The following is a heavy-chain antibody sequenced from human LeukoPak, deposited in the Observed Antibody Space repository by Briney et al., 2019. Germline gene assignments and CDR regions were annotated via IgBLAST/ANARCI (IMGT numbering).Heavy chain of an antibody. CDR2: IIPIFGTA. D-gene: IGHD4-11*01. J-gene: IGHJ5*02. V-gene: IGHV1-69*05. CDR1: GGTFSNFA. Sequence: ASVKVSCKASGGTFSNFAISWVRQAPGQGLQWMGGIIPIFGTASYAQKFQGRVTITTDESTSTAYMELRSLRPEDTAAYYCARAQGDYRDFNNKWFDPWGQGTLVPVSS. CDR3: ARAQGDYRDFNNKWFDP.